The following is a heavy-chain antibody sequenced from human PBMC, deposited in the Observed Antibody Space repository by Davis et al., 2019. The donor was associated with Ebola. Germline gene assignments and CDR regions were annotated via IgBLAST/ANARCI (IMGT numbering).Heavy chain of an antibody. J-gene: IGHJ4*02. CDR3: AKEADY. Sequence: SLKISCAASGFTFDDYAMHWVRQAPGKGLEWVSGISWNSGSIGYADSVKGRFTISRDSSKNTLYLQMNSLRAEDTAVYYCAKEADYWGQGTLVTVSS. CDR1: GFTFDDYA. V-gene: IGHV3-9*01. CDR2: ISWNSGSI.